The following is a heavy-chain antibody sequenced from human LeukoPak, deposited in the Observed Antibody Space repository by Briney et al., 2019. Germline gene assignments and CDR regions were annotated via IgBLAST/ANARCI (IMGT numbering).Heavy chain of an antibody. D-gene: IGHD3-22*01. V-gene: IGHV1-8*01. Sequence: ASVKVSCKASGYNFTSYDINWVRQATGQEPEWMGWMNPNSGDTGSVQKFQGRVTMTWNTSIDTAYMELSSLRSEDTAVYYCARETYYYDSSGYLDVWGQGTTVTVSS. J-gene: IGHJ6*02. CDR2: MNPNSGDT. CDR1: GYNFTSYD. CDR3: ARETYYYDSSGYLDV.